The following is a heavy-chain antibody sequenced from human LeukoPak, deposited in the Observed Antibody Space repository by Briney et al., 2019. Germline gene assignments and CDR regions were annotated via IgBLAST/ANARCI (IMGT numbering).Heavy chain of an antibody. CDR3: TSSFRITGMTYYS. J-gene: IGHJ5*01. Sequence: PGGSLRLSCEASGFTFSSFWMHWARHVPGESRMWVSYVRWDGSNTNYADSVKGQFTISRDTARNTMYLQMNSLRAADTAVNYCTSSFRITGMTYYSGGEGTLLTLSS. D-gene: IGHD1-20*01. CDR1: GFTFSSFW. V-gene: IGHV3-74*01. CDR2: VRWDGSNT.